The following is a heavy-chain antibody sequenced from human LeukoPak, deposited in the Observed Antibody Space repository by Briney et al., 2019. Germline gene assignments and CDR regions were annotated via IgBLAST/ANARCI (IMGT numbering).Heavy chain of an antibody. Sequence: SETLSLTCSVPGVSISSYYWSWIRQPAGKGLEWIGRIYIGGSTNYNPSLKSRVTISVDTSKNQFSLRLRSVTAADTAVYYCARSWLNQPYNWFDPWGQGTLVTVSS. V-gene: IGHV4-4*07. D-gene: IGHD3-22*01. CDR2: IYIGGST. CDR3: ARSWLNQPYNWFDP. J-gene: IGHJ5*02. CDR1: GVSISSYY.